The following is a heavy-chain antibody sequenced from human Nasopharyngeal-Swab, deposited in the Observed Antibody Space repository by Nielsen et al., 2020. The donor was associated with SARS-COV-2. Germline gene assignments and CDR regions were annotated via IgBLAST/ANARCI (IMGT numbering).Heavy chain of an antibody. Sequence: VRQAPGKGLEWVAVISYDESNKYYADSVKGRFTISRDNSKNTLYLQMNSLRAEDTGVYYCAKDSVYYWGQGTLVTVSS. CDR3: AKDSVYY. V-gene: IGHV3-30*18. CDR2: ISYDESNK. J-gene: IGHJ4*02.